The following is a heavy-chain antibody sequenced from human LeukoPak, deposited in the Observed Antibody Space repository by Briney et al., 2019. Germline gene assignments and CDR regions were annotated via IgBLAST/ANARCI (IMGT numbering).Heavy chain of an antibody. J-gene: IGHJ4*02. CDR2: VFHSGIT. CDR3: TLGANYYDRNTYYFTDY. Sequence: SKTLSLTCSVSGYSISSGYYWGWIRQPPGKGLEWIGSVFHSGITYYKPSLKSRVTILVDTSKNQFSLRLSSVTAADTALYFCTLGANYYDRNTYYFTDYWGQGTLVTVSS. V-gene: IGHV4-38-2*02. D-gene: IGHD3-22*01. CDR1: GYSISSGYY.